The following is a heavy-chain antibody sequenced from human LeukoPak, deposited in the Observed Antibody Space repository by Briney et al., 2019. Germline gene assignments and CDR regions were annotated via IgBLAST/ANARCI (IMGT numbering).Heavy chain of an antibody. Sequence: GGSLRLSCAASGFTFSSCGMHGVRQAPGKGLEWVAFIGYDGTNKDHADSVKGRFTISRDNSKNTLYLQMNSLRPEDTAVYYFAKDEEYYDSRGYFELWGQGTPVTVSS. V-gene: IGHV3-30*02. CDR1: GFTFSSCG. CDR2: IGYDGTNK. D-gene: IGHD3-22*01. CDR3: AKDEEYYDSRGYFEL. J-gene: IGHJ4*02.